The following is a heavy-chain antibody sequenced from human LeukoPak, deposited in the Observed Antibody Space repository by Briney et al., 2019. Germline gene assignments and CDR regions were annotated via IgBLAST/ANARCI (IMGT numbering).Heavy chain of an antibody. Sequence: GGSLRLSCAAFGFIVRSNHINWVRQAPGKGLEWVSITYSGDTTYYADSVKGRFTISRGNAKNSLYLEMNSLRAEDTAVYYCARGRDSSSSYPGYWGQGTLVTVSS. CDR3: ARGRDSSSSYPGY. V-gene: IGHV3-66*01. CDR2: TYSGDTT. J-gene: IGHJ4*02. D-gene: IGHD6-6*01. CDR1: GFIVRSNH.